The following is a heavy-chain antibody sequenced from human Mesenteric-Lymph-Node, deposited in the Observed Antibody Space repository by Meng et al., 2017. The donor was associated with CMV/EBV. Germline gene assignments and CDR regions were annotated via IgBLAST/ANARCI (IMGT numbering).Heavy chain of an antibody. CDR3: AKDQQQLDPQSFQH. Sequence: GESLKISCAASGFTFSSYGMHWVRQAPGKGLEWVAFIRYDGSNKYYADSVKGRFTISRDNSKNTLYLQMNSLRAEDTAVYYCAKDQQQLDPQSFQHWGQGTLVTVSS. D-gene: IGHD6-13*01. J-gene: IGHJ1*01. CDR1: GFTFSSYG. CDR2: IRYDGSNK. V-gene: IGHV3-30*02.